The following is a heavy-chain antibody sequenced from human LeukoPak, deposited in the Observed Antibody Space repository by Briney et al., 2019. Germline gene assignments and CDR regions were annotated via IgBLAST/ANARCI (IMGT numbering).Heavy chain of an antibody. D-gene: IGHD2-15*01. Sequence: ASAKVSCKASGYTLTSYPMIWVRQAPGQGLEWMGGIIPIFGTANYAQKFQGRVTITADKSTSTAYMELSSLRSEDTAVYYCARAMGCSGGSCYSTDYWGQGTLVTVSS. J-gene: IGHJ4*02. V-gene: IGHV1-69*06. CDR1: GYTLTSYP. CDR2: IIPIFGTA. CDR3: ARAMGCSGGSCYSTDY.